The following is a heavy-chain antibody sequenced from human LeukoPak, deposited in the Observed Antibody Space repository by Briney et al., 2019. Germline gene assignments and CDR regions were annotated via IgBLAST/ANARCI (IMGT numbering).Heavy chain of an antibody. CDR2: IWYDGSNK. CDR3: AREYSAGWFDP. J-gene: IGHJ5*02. D-gene: IGHD6-13*01. CDR1: GLTFSSYG. Sequence: GGSLRLSCAASGLTFSSYGMHWVRQAPGKGLEWVAVIWYDGSNKYYADSVKGRFTISRDNSKNTLYLQMNSLRAEDTAVYYCAREYSAGWFDPWGQGTLVTVSS. V-gene: IGHV3-33*01.